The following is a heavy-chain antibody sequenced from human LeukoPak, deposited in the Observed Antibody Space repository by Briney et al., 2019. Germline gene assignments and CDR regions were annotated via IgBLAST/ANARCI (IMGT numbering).Heavy chain of an antibody. CDR1: GASMTTYY. CDR3: ARGVRVNGINPFYYFDL. CDR2: IFASGST. J-gene: IGHJ4*02. Sequence: SSETLSLTCSVSGASMTTYYWSWIRQPAGKGLEYIGRIFASGSTSCNIALKSRVTMAIDTSQHQFSLRLKSVTAADTALYFCARGVRVNGINPFYYFDLWGQGSLVTVSS. D-gene: IGHD2-21*01. V-gene: IGHV4-4*07.